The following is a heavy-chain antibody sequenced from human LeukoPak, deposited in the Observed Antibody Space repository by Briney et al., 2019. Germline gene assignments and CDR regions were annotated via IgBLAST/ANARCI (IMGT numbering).Heavy chain of an antibody. V-gene: IGHV3-53*04. CDR3: ARGLQQQLGWFDP. D-gene: IGHD6-13*01. CDR1: GFTVSNNY. J-gene: IGHJ5*02. CDR2: IYSGGGT. Sequence: GGSLRLSCSASGFTVSNNYMSWVRQAPGKGLEWVSIIYSGGGTDYADSVKGRFTISRNNSKNTLYLQMSSLRPDDTAVYYCARGLQQQLGWFDPWGQGTLVTVSS.